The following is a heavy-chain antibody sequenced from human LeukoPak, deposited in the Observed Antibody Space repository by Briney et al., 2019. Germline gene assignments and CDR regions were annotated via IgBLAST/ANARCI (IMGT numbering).Heavy chain of an antibody. CDR1: GYTFTSYD. D-gene: IGHD5-18*01. V-gene: IGHV1-8*01. Sequence: GASVKVSCKASGYTFTSYDINWVRQATGQGLEWMGWMNPNSGNTGYAQKFPGRVTMTRNTSISTAYMELSSLRSEDTAVYYCARGIIQLWLRLYYYYGMDVWGQGTTVTVSS. CDR2: MNPNSGNT. CDR3: ARGIIQLWLRLYYYYGMDV. J-gene: IGHJ6*02.